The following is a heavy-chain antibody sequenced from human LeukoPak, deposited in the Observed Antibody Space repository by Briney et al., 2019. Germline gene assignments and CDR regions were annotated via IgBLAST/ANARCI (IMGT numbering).Heavy chain of an antibody. J-gene: IGHJ4*02. CDR2: ISSGGSTI. CDR3: AKAGAGAVRSPTDY. Sequence: GGSLRLSCAASGFTFSDYYMSWIRQAPGKGLEGVSYISSGGSTIYYADSVKGRSTISRDSAKNSLYLQMNSLRAEDTAVYYCAKAGAGAVRSPTDYWGQGTLVTVSS. V-gene: IGHV3-11*01. D-gene: IGHD6-19*01. CDR1: GFTFSDYY.